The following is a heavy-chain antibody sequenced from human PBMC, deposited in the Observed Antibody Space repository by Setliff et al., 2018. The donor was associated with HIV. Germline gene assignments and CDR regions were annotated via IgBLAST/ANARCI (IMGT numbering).Heavy chain of an antibody. D-gene: IGHD4-17*01. Sequence: ASVKVSCKASGAAFNIYAISWVRQAPGQGLEWMGGIIPILGIANYAQKFEGRVAMTADTSTNNVHMYLSSLRSEDTAIYYCATTVITKSSRGGYWGQVTLVTGTS. V-gene: IGHV1-69*10. CDR1: GAAFNIYA. CDR3: ATTVITKSSRGGY. J-gene: IGHJ1*01. CDR2: IIPILGIA.